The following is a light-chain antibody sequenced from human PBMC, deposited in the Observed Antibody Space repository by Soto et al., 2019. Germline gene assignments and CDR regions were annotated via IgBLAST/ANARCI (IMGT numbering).Light chain of an antibody. Sequence: QSALTQPASVSGSPGQSITISCTGTSSDVGGYNYVSWYQQHPGKAPKLMIYDVSNRPSGVSNCFSGSKSGNTASLTISGLQAEDEADYYCSSYTSSSTLLDVFGTGTKLTVL. J-gene: IGLJ1*01. V-gene: IGLV2-14*01. CDR3: SSYTSSSTLLDV. CDR2: DVS. CDR1: SSDVGGYNY.